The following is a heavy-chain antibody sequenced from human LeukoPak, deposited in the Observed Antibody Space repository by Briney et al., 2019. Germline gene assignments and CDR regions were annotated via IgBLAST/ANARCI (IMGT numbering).Heavy chain of an antibody. CDR2: ISYDGSNK. V-gene: IGHV3-30*04. Sequence: GGSLRLSCAASGFIFSSYAMHWVRQAPGKGLEWVAIISYDGSNKYYADSVKGRFTISRDNSKNTPSLQMNSLRTEDTAVFYCAKGSGSYLESYFDYWGQGTLVTVSS. D-gene: IGHD1-26*01. J-gene: IGHJ4*02. CDR1: GFIFSSYA. CDR3: AKGSGSYLESYFDY.